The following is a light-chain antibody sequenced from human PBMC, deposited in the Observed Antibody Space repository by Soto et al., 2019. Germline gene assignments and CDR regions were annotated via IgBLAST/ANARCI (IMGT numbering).Light chain of an antibody. V-gene: IGLV1-44*01. CDR3: AAWDDSLNGRV. Sequence: LTQPPSASGTPGQRVTISCSGSSSNIGSNTVNWYQQLPGTAPKLLIYSNNQRPSGVPDRFSGSKSGTSASLAISGLQSEDEADYYCAAWDDSLNGRVFGTGTKVTVL. CDR1: SSNIGSNT. CDR2: SNN. J-gene: IGLJ1*01.